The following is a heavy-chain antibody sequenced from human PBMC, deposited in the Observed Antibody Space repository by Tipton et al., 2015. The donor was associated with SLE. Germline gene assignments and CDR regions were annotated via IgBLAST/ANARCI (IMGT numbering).Heavy chain of an antibody. CDR3: ARGVAGFKSFDY. Sequence: TLSLTCTVSGGSTNSHYWSWIRQPPGKGLELIGYIYYSGSTNYNPSLKSRVTISVDTSKNQFSLKLSSVTAADTAVYYCARGVAGFKSFDYWGQGTLVTVSS. CDR1: GGSTNSHY. J-gene: IGHJ4*02. V-gene: IGHV4-59*11. CDR2: IYYSGST. D-gene: IGHD6-19*01.